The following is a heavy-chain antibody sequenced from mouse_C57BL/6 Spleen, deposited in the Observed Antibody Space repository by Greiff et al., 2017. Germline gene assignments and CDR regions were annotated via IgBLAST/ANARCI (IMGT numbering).Heavy chain of an antibody. CDR2: ISYGGSDT. CDR3: ARGAMITTRGVAY. J-gene: IGHJ3*01. Sequence: EVKLMESGGGLVKPGGSLKLSCAASGFTFSSYAMSWVRQTPEKRLEWVATISYGGSDTYYPDNVQGRFTISRDNAKNNLYLQMSHLKSEDTAMYYCARGAMITTRGVAYWGQGTLVTVSA. V-gene: IGHV5-4*03. D-gene: IGHD2-4*01. CDR1: GFTFSSYA.